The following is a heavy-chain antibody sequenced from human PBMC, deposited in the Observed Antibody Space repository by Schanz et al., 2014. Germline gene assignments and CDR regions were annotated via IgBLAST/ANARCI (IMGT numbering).Heavy chain of an antibody. D-gene: IGHD3-10*01. CDR1: GFTFSSYA. J-gene: IGHJ4*02. Sequence: QGQLVESGGGVVQPGRSLRLSCAASGFTFSSYAMHWVRQAPGKGLEWVAVISYDGNNEDYADSVKGRFTISRDNSKNTLYLQMNSLRAEDTAVYYCAKDQGSYGSGSYSYFDYWGQGTLATVSS. CDR3: AKDQGSYGSGSYSYFDY. CDR2: ISYDGNNE. V-gene: IGHV3-30*04.